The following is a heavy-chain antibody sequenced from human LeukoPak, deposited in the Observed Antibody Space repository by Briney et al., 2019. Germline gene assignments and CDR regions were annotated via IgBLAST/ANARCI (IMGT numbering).Heavy chain of an antibody. V-gene: IGHV3-11*01. CDR1: GFTFSDYY. CDR3: ARDRGGATSIATFDY. D-gene: IGHD1-26*01. Sequence: GGSLRLSCAASGFTFSDYYMSWIRQAPGKGLEWVSYISSSGSTIYYADSVKGRFTISRDNTKNSLYLQMNSLRAEDTAVYYCARDRGGATSIATFDYWGQGTLVTVSS. J-gene: IGHJ4*02. CDR2: ISSSGSTI.